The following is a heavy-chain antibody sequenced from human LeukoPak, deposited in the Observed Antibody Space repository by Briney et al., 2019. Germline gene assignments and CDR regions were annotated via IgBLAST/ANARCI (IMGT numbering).Heavy chain of an antibody. CDR1: GGSISSGGHY. V-gene: IGHV4-61*08. CDR2: ISYIGST. Sequence: SETLSLTCTVSGGSISSGGHYWSWIRQPPGKGLEWIGYISYIGSTSYNPSLKSRVTISVDKSKNQFSLKLSSVTAADTAVYYCARGFQEQQLDYWGQGTLVTVSS. CDR3: ARGFQEQQLDY. D-gene: IGHD6-13*01. J-gene: IGHJ4*02.